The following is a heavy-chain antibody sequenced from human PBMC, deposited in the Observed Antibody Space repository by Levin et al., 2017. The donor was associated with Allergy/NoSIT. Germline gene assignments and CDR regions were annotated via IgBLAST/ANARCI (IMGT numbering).Heavy chain of an antibody. CDR1: GFTFSSYG. CDR2: ISYDGSNK. V-gene: IGHV3-30*18. J-gene: IGHJ3*02. D-gene: IGHD2-21*02. Sequence: GGSLRLSCAASGFTFSSYGMHWVRQAPGKGLEWVAVISYDGSNKYYADSVKGRFTISRDNSKNTLYLQMNSLRAEDTAVYYCAKVRTPSLYCGGDCYSDAFDSWGQGTMVTVSS. CDR3: AKVRTPSLYCGGDCYSDAFDS.